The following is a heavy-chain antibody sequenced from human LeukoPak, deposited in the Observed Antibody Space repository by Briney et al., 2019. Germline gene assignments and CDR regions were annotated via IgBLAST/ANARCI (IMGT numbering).Heavy chain of an antibody. CDR1: GFTFSSYW. CDR3: ARDGYSFGHDFDY. V-gene: IGHV3-74*01. D-gene: IGHD5-18*01. J-gene: IGHJ4*02. Sequence: GGSLRLSCAASGFTFSSYWMHWVRHTPGKGLVWVSRIKSDGSSTSYADSVKGRFTITRDNAKNTLYLQMNSLRAEDTAVYYCARDGYSFGHDFDYWGQGTLVTVSS. CDR2: IKSDGSST.